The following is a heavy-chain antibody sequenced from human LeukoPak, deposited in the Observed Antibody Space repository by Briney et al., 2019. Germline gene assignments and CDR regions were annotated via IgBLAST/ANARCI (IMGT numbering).Heavy chain of an antibody. D-gene: IGHD2-15*01. CDR2: ISNNGGYT. CDR3: AKQLGYCTDGSCYFPY. Sequence: GGSLRLSCAASGFTFSSSAMSWVRQAPGKGLEWVSAISNNGGYTYYADSVQGRFTISRDNAKSTLCPQTNSLRAEDTAVYSCAKQLGYCTDGSCYFPYWGQGTLVTVSS. J-gene: IGHJ4*02. V-gene: IGHV3-23*01. CDR1: GFTFSSSA.